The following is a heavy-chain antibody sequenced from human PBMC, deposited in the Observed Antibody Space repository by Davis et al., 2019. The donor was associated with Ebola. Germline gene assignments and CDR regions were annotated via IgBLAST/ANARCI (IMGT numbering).Heavy chain of an antibody. V-gene: IGHV4-59*08. CDR1: GGSISSYY. J-gene: IGHJ5*02. Sequence: MPSETLSLTCTVSGGSISSYYWSWIRQPPGKGLEWIGYISYSGSTNYNPSLKNRVTISVDTSKNQFSLKLSSVTAADTAVYYCARKIAVAGTVLGWFDPWGQGTLVTVSS. CDR2: ISYSGST. CDR3: ARKIAVAGTVLGWFDP. D-gene: IGHD6-19*01.